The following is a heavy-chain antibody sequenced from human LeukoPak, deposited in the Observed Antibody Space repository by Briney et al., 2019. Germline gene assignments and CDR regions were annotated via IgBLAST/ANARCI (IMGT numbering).Heavy chain of an antibody. CDR1: GGSISSYY. Sequence: KASETLSLTCTVSGGSISSYYWSWIRQPPGKGLEWIGYIYYSGSTNYNPSLKSRVTISVDTSKNQFSLKLSSVTAADTAVYYCARTHTDDYGDYLPFDYWGQGTLVTVSS. J-gene: IGHJ4*02. CDR2: IYYSGST. CDR3: ARTHTDDYGDYLPFDY. V-gene: IGHV4-59*08. D-gene: IGHD4-17*01.